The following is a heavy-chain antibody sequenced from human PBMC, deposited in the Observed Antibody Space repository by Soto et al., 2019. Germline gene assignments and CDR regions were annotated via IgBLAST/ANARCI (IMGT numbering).Heavy chain of an antibody. CDR3: ARQGLGQLHGLVDV. CDR2: INHSGST. Sequence: PSETLSLTCAVYGGPISSYYWSWIRQPPGKGLEWIGEINHSGSTNYNPSLKSRVTISVDTSKNQFSLKVSSVTAADTALYYSARQGLGQLHGLVDVWGPGTTVTVSS. J-gene: IGHJ6*02. V-gene: IGHV4-34*01. D-gene: IGHD3-10*01. CDR1: GGPISSYY.